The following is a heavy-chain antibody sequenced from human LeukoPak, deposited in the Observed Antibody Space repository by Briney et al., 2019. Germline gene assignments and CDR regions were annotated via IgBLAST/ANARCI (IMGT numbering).Heavy chain of an antibody. D-gene: IGHD3-10*01. CDR1: GFTFSSYG. CDR2: IKQDESEK. CDR3: ARVGRIGVQRGLLWFGGHPRWAFYI. J-gene: IGHJ3*02. Sequence: PGGTLRLSCAASGFTFSSYGISWVCQAPRQGKEWVANIKQDESEKSYVDSVKGQFTISRDNAKNSLYLQMHSLRADDTAVYYCARVGRIGVQRGLLWFGGHPRWAFYIWGQGKMVTLSS. V-gene: IGHV3-7*01.